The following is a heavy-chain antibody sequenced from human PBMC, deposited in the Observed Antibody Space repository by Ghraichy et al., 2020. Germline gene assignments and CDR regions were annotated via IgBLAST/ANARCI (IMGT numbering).Heavy chain of an antibody. D-gene: IGHD3-10*01. V-gene: IGHV4-59*01. CDR1: GAPITTYF. Sequence: SETLSLTCTVSGAPITTYFWSWIRQPPGKGLEWIGDIFYSGSINYSPTLKSRVTISINASNNQFSLNLSSVTAAETAVYYCARMGGYKEPLWYWGRGTLVAVSS. CDR3: ARMGGYKEPLWY. CDR2: IFYSGSI. J-gene: IGHJ4*02.